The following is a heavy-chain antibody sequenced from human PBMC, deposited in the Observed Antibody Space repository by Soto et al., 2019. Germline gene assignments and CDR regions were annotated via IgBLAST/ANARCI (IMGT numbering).Heavy chain of an antibody. Sequence: GGSLRLSCAASGFTFSSYGMHWVRQAPGKGLEWVAVISYDGSNKYYADSVKGRFTISRDNSKNTLYLQMNSLRAEDTVVYYCAKDLYETAFFDYWGQGTLVTVSS. CDR1: GFTFSSYG. V-gene: IGHV3-30*18. D-gene: IGHD3-22*01. J-gene: IGHJ4*02. CDR2: ISYDGSNK. CDR3: AKDLYETAFFDY.